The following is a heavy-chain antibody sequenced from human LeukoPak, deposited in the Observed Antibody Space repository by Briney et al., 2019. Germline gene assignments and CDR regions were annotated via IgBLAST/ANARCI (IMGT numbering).Heavy chain of an antibody. D-gene: IGHD5-12*01. Sequence: ASVKVSCKASGYTFTGYYMHWVRQAPGQGLEWMGWINPNSGGTNYAQKFQGRVTMTRDTSISTAYMELSRLRSDDTAVYYCARDWETLGGYVADYWGQGTLVTVSS. J-gene: IGHJ4*02. CDR1: GYTFTGYY. CDR2: INPNSGGT. CDR3: ARDWETLGGYVADY. V-gene: IGHV1-2*02.